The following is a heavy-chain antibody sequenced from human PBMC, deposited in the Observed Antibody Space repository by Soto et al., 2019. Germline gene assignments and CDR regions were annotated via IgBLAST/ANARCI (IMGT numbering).Heavy chain of an antibody. Sequence: SVKVSCKASGGTFSSYAISWVRQAPGQGLEWMGGIIPIFGTANYAQKFQGRVTITADESTSTAYMELSSLRSEDTAVYYCAKSVFIAAAEGFYFDYWGQGTLVTV. D-gene: IGHD6-13*01. V-gene: IGHV1-69*13. CDR1: GGTFSSYA. CDR2: IIPIFGTA. J-gene: IGHJ4*02. CDR3: AKSVFIAAAEGFYFDY.